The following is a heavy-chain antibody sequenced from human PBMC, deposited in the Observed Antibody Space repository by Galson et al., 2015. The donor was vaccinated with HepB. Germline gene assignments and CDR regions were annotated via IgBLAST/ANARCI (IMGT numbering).Heavy chain of an antibody. V-gene: IGHV1-18*04. J-gene: IGHJ4*02. D-gene: IGHD4-17*01. CDR2: ISTYNGDT. Sequence: SVKVSCKASGFSFTNYDINWVRQSPGQGLEWMGWISTYNGDTNYAQKFQGRVSMTTDTSTSTAYMELRSLRSDDTAVYYCARDSGREDPHDYGDKDIDYWGQGTLVTVSS. CDR1: GFSFTNYD. CDR3: ARDSGREDPHDYGDKDIDY.